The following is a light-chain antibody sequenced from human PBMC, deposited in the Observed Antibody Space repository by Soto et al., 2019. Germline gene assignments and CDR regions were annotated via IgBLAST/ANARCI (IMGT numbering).Light chain of an antibody. CDR1: QSVSSN. Sequence: EIVMTQSPATLSLSPGERATLSCRASQSVSSNLAWYQQKPGQAPRLLIYGASTRATGIPARFSGSGSGTDFTLTISRMEPEDFAVDYCQHYSSPPTFGQGTKVDIK. V-gene: IGKV3-15*01. CDR2: GAS. CDR3: QHYSSPPT. J-gene: IGKJ1*01.